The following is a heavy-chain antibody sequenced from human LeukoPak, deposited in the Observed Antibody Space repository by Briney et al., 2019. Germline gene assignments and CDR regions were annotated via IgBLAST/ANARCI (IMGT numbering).Heavy chain of an antibody. CDR2: INPNSGGT. CDR1: GYTFTGYY. V-gene: IGHV1-2*02. D-gene: IGHD2-2*02. J-gene: IGHJ4*02. Sequence: ASVKVSCKASGYTFTGYYMHWVRQAPGQGLEWMGWINPNSGGTNYAQKFQGRVTMTRDTSISTAYMELSRLRSDDTAVYYCARARYTAPKIPDYWGQGILVTVSS. CDR3: ARARYTAPKIPDY.